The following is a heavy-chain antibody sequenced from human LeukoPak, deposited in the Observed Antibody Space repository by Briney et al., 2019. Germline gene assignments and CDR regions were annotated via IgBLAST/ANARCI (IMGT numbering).Heavy chain of an antibody. J-gene: IGHJ5*02. CDR1: GGSISSGSYY. CDR2: IYTSGST. CDR3: ARAVERSIAAHNWFDP. Sequence: SESLSLTCTVSGGSISSGSYYWSWIRQPAGTGLEWIGRIYTSGSTNYNPSLKSRVTISVDTSKNQFSLKLSSVTAADTAVYYCARAVERSIAAHNWFDPWGQGTLVTVSS. V-gene: IGHV4-61*02. D-gene: IGHD6-6*01.